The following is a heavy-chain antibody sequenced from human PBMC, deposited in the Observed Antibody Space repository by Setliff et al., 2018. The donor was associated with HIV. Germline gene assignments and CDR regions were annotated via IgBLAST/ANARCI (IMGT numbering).Heavy chain of an antibody. CDR2: ISESG. D-gene: IGHD3-10*01. CDR3: ARLSTTSRDFDS. CDR1: GFTVSSNY. J-gene: IGHJ4*02. V-gene: IGHV3-53*01. Sequence: GGSLRLSCAASGFTVSSNYMSWVRQAPGKGPEWVSVISESGYSADSVKGRFTISRDNSKNTLYLQMNNLTTEDTAVYYCARLSTTSRDFDSWGQGTPVT.